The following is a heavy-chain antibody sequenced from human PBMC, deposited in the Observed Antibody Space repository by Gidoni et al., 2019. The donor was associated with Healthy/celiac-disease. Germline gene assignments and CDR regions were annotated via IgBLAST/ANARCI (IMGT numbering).Heavy chain of an antibody. J-gene: IGHJ4*02. Sequence: EVQLVESGGGLVKPGVSLRLSCAASGFTFSSYSMNWVRQSPGKGLEWVSSISSSSSYIYYADSVKGRFTISRDNAKNPLYLQMNSLRAEDTAVYYCAREDSYGPFDYWGQGTLVTVSS. CDR1: GFTFSSYS. CDR2: ISSSSSYI. CDR3: AREDSYGPFDY. V-gene: IGHV3-21*01. D-gene: IGHD5-18*01.